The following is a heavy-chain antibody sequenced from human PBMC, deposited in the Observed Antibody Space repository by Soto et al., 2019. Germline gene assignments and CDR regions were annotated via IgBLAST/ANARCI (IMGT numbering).Heavy chain of an antibody. J-gene: IGHJ4*02. CDR2: IKQDGSEK. D-gene: IGHD2-15*01. CDR3: AIVGLCNGGRYRLRPFYH. CDR1: KFTFCSDW. V-gene: IGHV3-7*03. Sequence: PAWSVRLSCAASKFTFCSDWSIWVRQAPGKELEKVANIKQDGSEKYYVDSVKGRFTISRDNAKNSLYLQMNSLKTEDTAVYYFAIVGLCNGGRYRLRPFYHWGQGTLVTVSS.